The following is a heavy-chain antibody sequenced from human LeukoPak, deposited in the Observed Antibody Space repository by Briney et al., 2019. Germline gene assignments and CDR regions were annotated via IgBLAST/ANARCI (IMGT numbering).Heavy chain of an antibody. Sequence: AGGSLRLSCVASGFTFSSYWMTWVRQAPGKGLVWVSRIKEDGSITPYADSVKGRFTISRDNAKNTLHLQMNSLSAEDTAVYYCAKSDSFDPWGQGTQVIVSS. CDR3: AKSDSFDP. J-gene: IGHJ5*02. CDR1: GFTFSSYW. V-gene: IGHV3-74*01. CDR2: IKEDGSIT.